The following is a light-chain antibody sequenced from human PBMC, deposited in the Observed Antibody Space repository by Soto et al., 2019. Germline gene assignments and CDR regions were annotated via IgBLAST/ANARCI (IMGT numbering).Light chain of an antibody. CDR1: QGISSY. J-gene: IGKJ1*01. V-gene: IGKV1-27*01. CDR2: AAS. CDR3: HKYYSAPET. Sequence: DIQMTQSPSSLSAPVGDRDTITCRASQGISSYLAWYQQKPGKVPKVLIYAASTLHSGVPSRFSGSGSGTAFTLTISNVQPEDVATYYCHKYYSAPETFGQGPKVEIK.